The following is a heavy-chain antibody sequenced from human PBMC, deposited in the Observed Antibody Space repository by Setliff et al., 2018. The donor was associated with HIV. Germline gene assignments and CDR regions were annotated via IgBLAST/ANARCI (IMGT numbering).Heavy chain of an antibody. Sequence: PGGSLRLSCAASGFTFSSYGMHWVRQAPGKGLEWVAVIYYDGSNKYYADSVKGRFTISRDNSNNTLYLQINSLRAEDTAVYYCAKPRHPYSSSWSYYFDYWGQGTLVTVSS. J-gene: IGHJ4*02. CDR3: AKPRHPYSSSWSYYFDY. CDR1: GFTFSSYG. D-gene: IGHD6-13*01. V-gene: IGHV3-30*02. CDR2: IYYDGSNK.